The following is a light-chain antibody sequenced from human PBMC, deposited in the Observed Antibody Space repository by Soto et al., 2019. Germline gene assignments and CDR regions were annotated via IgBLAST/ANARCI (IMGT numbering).Light chain of an antibody. V-gene: IGKV3-20*01. CDR1: QSVSNNY. J-gene: IGKJ1*01. Sequence: EIVLTKSPGTLSLSPGERATLSCRASQSVSNNYLAWYQQKPGQAPRLLIYGASSRAAGIPDRFSGSGSGTDFTLTISRLEPEDFAVYYCHQYGDSLWTFGQGTKVDIK. CDR2: GAS. CDR3: HQYGDSLWT.